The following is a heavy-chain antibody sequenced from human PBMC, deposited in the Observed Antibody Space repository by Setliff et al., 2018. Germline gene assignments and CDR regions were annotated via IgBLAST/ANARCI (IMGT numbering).Heavy chain of an antibody. J-gene: IGHJ4*02. CDR2: ISAYNDNT. D-gene: IGHD2-8*01. Sequence: ASVKVSCKASGYMFRSYGINWIRQAPGQGPEWMGWISAYNDNTYSIEKLHGRFTLTTDTSTSTAYMELRSLQSDDTAVYYCSRLVRFCTRTACQRLSGGEFWGQGTLVTVSS. CDR1: GYMFRSYG. CDR3: SRLVRFCTRTACQRLSGGEF. V-gene: IGHV1-18*01.